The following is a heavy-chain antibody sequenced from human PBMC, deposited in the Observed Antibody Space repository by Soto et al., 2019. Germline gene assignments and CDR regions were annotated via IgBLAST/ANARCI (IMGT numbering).Heavy chain of an antibody. V-gene: IGHV4-39*01. Sequence: SETLSLTCTVSCGSVSAASSIYYWGWIRQSPGKGLEWIGSISYSGATFHNPSLKSRVSISTDKSKNQFSLQLSAVTAADTAVYYCARHELRIRDSGTFYNARFDPWGQGALVTVSS. CDR3: ARHELRIRDSGTFYNARFDP. J-gene: IGHJ5*02. CDR1: CGSVSAASSIYY. CDR2: ISYSGAT. D-gene: IGHD1-26*01.